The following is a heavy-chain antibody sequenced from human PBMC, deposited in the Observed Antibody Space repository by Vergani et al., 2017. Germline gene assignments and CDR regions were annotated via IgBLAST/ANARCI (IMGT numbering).Heavy chain of an antibody. D-gene: IGHD6-13*01. CDR2: INPNSGGT. J-gene: IGHJ6*02. V-gene: IGHV1-2*02. CDR1: GYTFTGYY. CDR3: ARGLIAAAGKEVPLWSYYYYYGMDV. Sequence: QVQLVQSGAEVKKPGASVKVSCKASGYTFTGYYMHWVRQAPGQGLEWMGWINPNSGGTNYAQKFQGRVTMTRDTSISTGYMVLSRLRSDDTAVYYCARGLIAAAGKEVPLWSYYYYYGMDVWGQGTTVTVSS.